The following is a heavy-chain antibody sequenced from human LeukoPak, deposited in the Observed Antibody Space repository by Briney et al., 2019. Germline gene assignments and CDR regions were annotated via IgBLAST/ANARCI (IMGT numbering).Heavy chain of an antibody. Sequence: SETLSLTCAVYGGSFSGHYWSWIRQPPGKGLEWIGEINHSGSTNYNPSLKSRVTISVDTSKKQFSLKLSSVTAADTAVYYCAREDSGIAARRTFDYWGQGTLVTVSS. J-gene: IGHJ4*02. CDR2: INHSGST. D-gene: IGHD6-6*01. V-gene: IGHV4-34*01. CDR3: AREDSGIAARRTFDY. CDR1: GGSFSGHY.